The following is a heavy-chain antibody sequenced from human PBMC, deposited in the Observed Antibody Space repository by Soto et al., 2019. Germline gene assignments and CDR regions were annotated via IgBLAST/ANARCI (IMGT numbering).Heavy chain of an antibody. CDR2: IDPSDSYT. Sequence: PGESLKISCKGSGYSFTSYWISWVRQMPGKGLEWMGRIDPSDSYTNYSPSFQGHVTIPADKSISTAYLQWSSLKASDTAMYYCARHWKGYCSSTSCFYYYYGMDVWGQGTTVTVSS. V-gene: IGHV5-10-1*01. J-gene: IGHJ6*02. D-gene: IGHD2-2*01. CDR3: ARHWKGYCSSTSCFYYYYGMDV. CDR1: GYSFTSYW.